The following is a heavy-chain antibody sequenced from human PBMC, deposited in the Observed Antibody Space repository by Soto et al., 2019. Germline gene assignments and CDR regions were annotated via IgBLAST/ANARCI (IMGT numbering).Heavy chain of an antibody. J-gene: IGHJ5*02. CDR3: ASGNLGYSWWFDP. V-gene: IGHV4-59*01. Sequence: SETLSLTCTVSGGSISSYYWSWIRQPPGKGLEWIGYIYYSGSTNYNPSLKSRVTISVDTSKNQFSLKLSSVTAADTAVYYCASGNLGYSWWFDPWGQGTLVTVSS. CDR1: GGSISSYY. D-gene: IGHD2-15*01. CDR2: IYYSGST.